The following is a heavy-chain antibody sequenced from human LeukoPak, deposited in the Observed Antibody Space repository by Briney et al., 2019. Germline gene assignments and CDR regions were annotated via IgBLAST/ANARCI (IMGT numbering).Heavy chain of an antibody. Sequence: SETLSLTCTVSGGSISSSNYYWGWIRQPPGKGLEWIGSIYYSGSTYYNPSLKSRVTISVDTSKNQFSLKLSSVTAADTAVYYCARLNGYSYGPPLDYWGQGTLVTVSS. V-gene: IGHV4-39*01. CDR1: GGSISSSNYY. CDR3: ARLNGYSYGPPLDY. J-gene: IGHJ4*02. D-gene: IGHD5-18*01. CDR2: IYYSGST.